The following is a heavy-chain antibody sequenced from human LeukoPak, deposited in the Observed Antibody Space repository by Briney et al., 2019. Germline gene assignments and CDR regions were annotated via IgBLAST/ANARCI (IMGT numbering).Heavy chain of an antibody. CDR1: GFTFSTYA. D-gene: IGHD3-22*01. Sequence: GGSLRLSCAASGFTFSTYAMTWVRQAPGKGLEWVSSISSSSSYIYYADSVKGRFTISRDNAKNSLYLQMNSLRAEDTAVYYCARDPPYSYYYDSSGYYYVDYWGQGTPVTVSS. V-gene: IGHV3-21*01. CDR3: ARDPPYSYYYDSSGYYYVDY. J-gene: IGHJ4*02. CDR2: ISSSSSYI.